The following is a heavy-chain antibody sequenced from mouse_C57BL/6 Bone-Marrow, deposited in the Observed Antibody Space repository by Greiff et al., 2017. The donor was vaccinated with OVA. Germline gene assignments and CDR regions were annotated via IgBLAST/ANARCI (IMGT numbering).Heavy chain of an antibody. CDR1: GYTFTSYT. CDR2: INPSSGYT. D-gene: IGHD2-1*01. Sequence: QVQLKESGAELARPGASVKMSCKASGYTFTSYTMHWVKQRPGQGLEWIGYINPSSGYTKYNQKFKDKATLTADKSSSTAYMQLSSLTSEDSAVYYCARSWGNYVLMDYWGQGTSVTVSS. V-gene: IGHV1-4*01. CDR3: ARSWGNYVLMDY. J-gene: IGHJ4*01.